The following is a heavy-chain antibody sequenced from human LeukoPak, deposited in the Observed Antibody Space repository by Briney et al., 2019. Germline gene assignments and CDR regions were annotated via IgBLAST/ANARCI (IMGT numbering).Heavy chain of an antibody. CDR3: ARGSLLGYSYVKNAFDI. CDR1: GFTFSNYW. D-gene: IGHD5-18*01. CDR2: ISSSSSYI. J-gene: IGHJ3*02. V-gene: IGHV3-21*01. Sequence: GGSLRLSCAASGFTFSNYWMHWVRQAPGKGLEWVSSISSSSSYIYYADSVKGRFTISRDNAKNSLYLQMNSLRAEDTAVYYCARGSLLGYSYVKNAFDIWGQGTMVTVSS.